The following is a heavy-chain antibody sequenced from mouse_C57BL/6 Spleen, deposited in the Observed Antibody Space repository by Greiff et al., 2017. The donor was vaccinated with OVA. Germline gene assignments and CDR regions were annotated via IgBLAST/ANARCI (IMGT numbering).Heavy chain of an antibody. CDR1: GYTFTSYG. D-gene: IGHD2-4*01. CDR3: ARHGDYDSFDY. V-gene: IGHV1-81*01. Sequence: QVQLQQSGAELARPGASVKLSCKASGYTFTSYGISWVKQRTGQGLEWIGEIYPRSGNTYSNEKFKGKATLTADKSSSTAYMELRSLTSEDSAVYFCARHGDYDSFDYWGQGTTLTVAS. CDR2: IYPRSGNT. J-gene: IGHJ2*01.